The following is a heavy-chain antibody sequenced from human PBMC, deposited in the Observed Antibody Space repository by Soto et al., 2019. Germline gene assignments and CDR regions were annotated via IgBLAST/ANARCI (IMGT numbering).Heavy chain of an antibody. D-gene: IGHD3-3*01. Sequence: ASVKVSCKASGYTFTSYYMHWVRQAPGQGLEWMGIINPSGGSTSYAQKFQGRVTMTRDTSTSTVYRELSSLRSEDTAVYYCARDPRYYDFWSGYYTGGGFDYWGQGTRVTVS. CDR2: INPSGGST. CDR3: ARDPRYYDFWSGYYTGGGFDY. CDR1: GYTFTSYY. J-gene: IGHJ4*02. V-gene: IGHV1-46*01.